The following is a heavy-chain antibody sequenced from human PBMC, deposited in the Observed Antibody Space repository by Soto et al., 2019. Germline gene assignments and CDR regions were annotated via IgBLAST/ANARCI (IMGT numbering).Heavy chain of an antibody. J-gene: IGHJ6*02. V-gene: IGHV4-59*01. D-gene: IGHD2-15*01. Sequence: SETLSLTCTVSGGSISSYYWSWIRQPPGKGLEWIGYIYYSGSTNYNPSLKSRVTISVDTSKNQFSLKLSSVTAADTAVYYCARDPRKVCSGGSCYPYGMDVWGQGTTVT. CDR3: ARDPRKVCSGGSCYPYGMDV. CDR2: IYYSGST. CDR1: GGSISSYY.